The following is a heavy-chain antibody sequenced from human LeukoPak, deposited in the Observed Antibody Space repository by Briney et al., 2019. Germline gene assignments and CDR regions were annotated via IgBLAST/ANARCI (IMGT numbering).Heavy chain of an antibody. CDR3: AKDQLWFGESNFDY. CDR2: IRYDGSNK. Sequence: PGGSLRLSCAASGFTFSSYGMHWVRQAPGKGLEWVAFIRYDGSNKYYADSVKGRFTISRDNSKNTLYLQMNSLRAEDTAVYYCAKDQLWFGESNFDYWGQGTLVTVSS. CDR1: GFTFSSYG. D-gene: IGHD3-10*01. V-gene: IGHV3-30*02. J-gene: IGHJ4*02.